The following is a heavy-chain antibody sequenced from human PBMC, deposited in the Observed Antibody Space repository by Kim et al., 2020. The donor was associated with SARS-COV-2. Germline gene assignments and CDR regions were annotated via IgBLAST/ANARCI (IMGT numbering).Heavy chain of an antibody. V-gene: IGHV1-46*01. J-gene: IGHJ6*02. Sequence: ASVKVSCKASGYTFTSYYMHWVRQAPGQGLEWMGIINPSGGSTSYAQKFQGRVTMTSDTSTSTVYMELSSLRSEDTAVYYCARDFTVTTNSDYYYHGMDVWGQATTVSASS. D-gene: IGHD4-17*01. CDR1: GYTFTSYY. CDR2: INPSGGST. CDR3: ARDFTVTTNSDYYYHGMDV.